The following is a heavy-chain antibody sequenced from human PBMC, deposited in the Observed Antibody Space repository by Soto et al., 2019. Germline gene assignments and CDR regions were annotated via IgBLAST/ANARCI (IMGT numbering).Heavy chain of an antibody. CDR3: AKGVADRGIDS. Sequence: GGSLRLSCAASGFTFNSYWMSWVRQAPGKGLEWVANIKQDGSEKYYVKSVKGRFTISRDNAKNILYLQMSSLRAEDTALYYCAKGVADRGIDSWGKGTLVTVSS. V-gene: IGHV3-7*03. J-gene: IGHJ4*02. CDR2: IKQDGSEK. CDR1: GFTFNSYW.